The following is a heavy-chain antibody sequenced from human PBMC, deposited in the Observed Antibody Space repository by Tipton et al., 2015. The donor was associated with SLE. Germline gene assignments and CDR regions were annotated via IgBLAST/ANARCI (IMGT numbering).Heavy chain of an antibody. V-gene: IGHV4-30-2*01. CDR1: GGSISSGGYS. D-gene: IGHD5-24*01. CDR3: AREQWLQSAPFDY. CDR2: IYHSGST. Sequence: TLSLTCAVSGGSISSGGYSWSWIRQPPGKGLEWIGYIYHSGSTYYNPSLKSRVTISVDRSKNQFSLKLSSVTAADTAVYYCAREQWLQSAPFDYWGQGTLVTVSS. J-gene: IGHJ4*02.